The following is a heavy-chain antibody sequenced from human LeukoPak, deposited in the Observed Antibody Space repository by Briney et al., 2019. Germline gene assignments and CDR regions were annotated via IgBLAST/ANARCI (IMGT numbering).Heavy chain of an antibody. J-gene: IGHJ5*02. CDR1: GGSISSSSYY. CDR3: ARHATYYYGSGSYSINWFDP. V-gene: IGHV4-39*01. D-gene: IGHD3-10*01. CDR2: IYYSGST. Sequence: PSETLSLTCTVSGGSISSSSYYWDWIRQPPGKGLEWIGSIYYSGSTYYNPSLKSRVTISVDTSKNQFSLKLSSVTAADTAVYYCARHATYYYGSGSYSINWFDPWGQGTLVTVSS.